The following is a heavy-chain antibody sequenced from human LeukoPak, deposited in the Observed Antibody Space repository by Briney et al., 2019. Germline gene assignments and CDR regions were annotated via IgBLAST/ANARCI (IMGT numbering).Heavy chain of an antibody. CDR3: AYRPYYYDSSGYYST. J-gene: IGHJ5*02. D-gene: IGHD3-22*01. Sequence: SVKVSCKASGGTFSSYAISWVRQAPGQGLEWMGGIIPIFGTANYAQKFQGRVTITADESTSTAYMELSSLRSEDTAVYYGAYRPYYYDSSGYYSTWGQGTLVTVSS. CDR2: IIPIFGTA. V-gene: IGHV1-69*13. CDR1: GGTFSSYA.